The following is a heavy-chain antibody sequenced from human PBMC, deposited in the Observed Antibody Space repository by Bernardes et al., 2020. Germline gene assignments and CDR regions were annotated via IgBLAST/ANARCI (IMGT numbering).Heavy chain of an antibody. CDR2: TRNKANGYTT. CDR1: GFTFSDHY. J-gene: IGHJ5*02. CDR3: TRSGNGWDNWFDT. D-gene: IGHD2-21*02. V-gene: IGHV3-72*01. Sequence: GGSLRLSCAASGFTFSDHYMDWVRQAPGKGLEWVGRTRNKANGYTTEYAASVKDRFTISRDDSKNSLYLQMNSLKIEDTAVYYCTRSGNGWDNWFDTWGQGTLVTVSS.